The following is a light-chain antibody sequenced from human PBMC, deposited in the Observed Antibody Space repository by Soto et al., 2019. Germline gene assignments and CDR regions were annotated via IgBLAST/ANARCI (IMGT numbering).Light chain of an antibody. V-gene: IGKV1-5*01. CDR2: DAS. J-gene: IGKJ3*01. Sequence: DIQMTQFPSSLSASVGDRVTITCRASQSISSYLNWYQQKPGKAPNLLIYDASSLRTGVPSRFSGSGSGTEFTLIISSLQPEDFATYYRQQYYSYSLTFGPGTKVDIK. CDR1: QSISSY. CDR3: QQYYSYSLT.